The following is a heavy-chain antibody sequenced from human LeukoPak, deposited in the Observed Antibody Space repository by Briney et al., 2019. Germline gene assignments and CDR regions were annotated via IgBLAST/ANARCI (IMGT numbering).Heavy chain of an antibody. Sequence: SVKVSCKASGGTFSSYAISWVRQAPGQGLEWMGGIIPIFGTANYAQKFQGRVTITADESTSTAYMELSSLRSEDTAVYYCARGANYYDSSGYYSYWGQGTLVTVSS. D-gene: IGHD3-22*01. CDR2: IIPIFGTA. CDR1: GGTFSSYA. CDR3: ARGANYYDSSGYYSY. J-gene: IGHJ4*02. V-gene: IGHV1-69*13.